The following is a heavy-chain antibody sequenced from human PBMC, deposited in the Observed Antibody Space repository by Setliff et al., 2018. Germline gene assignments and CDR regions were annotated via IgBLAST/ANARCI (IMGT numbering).Heavy chain of an antibody. D-gene: IGHD2-21*01. CDR1: AYTFSGYY. J-gene: IGHJ5*02. CDR2: INPNTGGT. V-gene: IGHV1-2*02. CDR3: ARVAIVGPPS. Sequence: GASVKVSCKTSAYTFSGYYIHWVRQAPGQGLQWMGWINPNTGGTNYAQQFQGRVTITRDTSITTAYMELSRLRSCDTAVYYCARVAIVGPPSWGQGTLVTVSS.